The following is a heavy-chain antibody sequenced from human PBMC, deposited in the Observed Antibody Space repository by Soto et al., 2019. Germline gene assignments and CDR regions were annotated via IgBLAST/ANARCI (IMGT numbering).Heavy chain of an antibody. V-gene: IGHV1-69*01. D-gene: IGHD6-13*01. CDR1: GGTFSSYA. J-gene: IGHJ4*02. CDR2: IIPIFGTA. Sequence: QVQLVQSGAEVKKPGSSVKVSCKASGGTFSSYAISWVRQAPGQGLEWMGGIIPIFGTANYAQKFQGRVTITADESTSTAYMELGSLRSEDTAVYYCTWGIAAAGTPKSDDYWGQGTLVTVSS. CDR3: TWGIAAAGTPKSDDY.